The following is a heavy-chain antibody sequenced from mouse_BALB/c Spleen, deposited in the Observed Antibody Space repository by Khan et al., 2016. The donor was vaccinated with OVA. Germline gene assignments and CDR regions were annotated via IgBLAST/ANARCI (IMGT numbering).Heavy chain of an antibody. CDR3: ARGRAAYYRNDGGAMEY. Sequence: QIQLVQSGPELKKPGETVRISCKASGYTFTTAGIQWVQQMPGKGLKWIGWINTHSGVPKYAEDFKGRFAFSLEISVNTAYLQITNLKNEDTATYFCARGRAAYYRNDGGAMEYWGQGTSVTVSS. D-gene: IGHD2-14*01. J-gene: IGHJ4*01. CDR2: INTHSGVP. V-gene: IGHV9-4*02. CDR1: GYTFTTAG.